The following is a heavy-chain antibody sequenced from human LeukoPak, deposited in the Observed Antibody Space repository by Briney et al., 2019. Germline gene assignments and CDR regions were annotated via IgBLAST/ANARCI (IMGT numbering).Heavy chain of an antibody. CDR1: GGSFNNYY. CDR3: ARSQPPYSSRWYYFDF. J-gene: IGHJ4*02. D-gene: IGHD6-13*01. CDR2: IYSSGST. Sequence: PSETLSLTCTVSGGSFNNYYWNWIRQPAGKGLEWIGRIYSSGSTDYNPSLKSRVTMSVDTSKNQFSLNLTSVTAADTAVYYCARSQPPYSSRWYYFDFWGQGTLVTVSS. V-gene: IGHV4-4*07.